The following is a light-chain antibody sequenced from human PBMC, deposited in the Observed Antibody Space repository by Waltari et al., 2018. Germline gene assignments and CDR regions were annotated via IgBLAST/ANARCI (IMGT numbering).Light chain of an antibody. J-gene: IGKJ1*01. CDR3: QQYNNWPPWT. CDR1: QTVTTK. CDR2: GAS. Sequence: ETVMTQSPATLSVSPGERATLSCRASQTVTTKLAWYQQKPGQAPRLLLYGASTRSTGIPARFSGSGSWTEFTLTISSLQSEDFAVYYCQQYNNWPPWTFGQGTKVEIK. V-gene: IGKV3-15*01.